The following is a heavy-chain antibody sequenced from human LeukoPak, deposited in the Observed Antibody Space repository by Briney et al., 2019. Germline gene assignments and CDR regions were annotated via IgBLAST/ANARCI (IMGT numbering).Heavy chain of an antibody. J-gene: IGHJ4*02. CDR1: GYTFISYY. CDR2: VSAYNGNT. Sequence: ASVKVPCKASGYTFISYYIIWVRQPPGQGLEWMGWVSAYNGNTNYAPKLQGRVTMTTDTSTNTAYMELRSLRSDDTAVDYCAGALYYEESSGYPFDYWAEGT. V-gene: IGHV1-18*01. CDR3: AGALYYEESSGYPFDY. D-gene: IGHD3-22*01.